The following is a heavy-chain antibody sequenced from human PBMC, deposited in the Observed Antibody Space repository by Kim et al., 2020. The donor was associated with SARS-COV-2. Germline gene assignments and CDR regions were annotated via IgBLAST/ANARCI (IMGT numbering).Heavy chain of an antibody. CDR2: ISGSGDST. D-gene: IGHD6-13*01. CDR1: GFTFSSYA. Sequence: GGSLRLSCAASGFTFSSYAMNWVRQVPGKGLEWVSSISGSGDSTYHADSVMGRFTISRDNSKNTLYLQMNSLRAEDTAIYYCAKALYPLSSSWYLAFHIWGQGTMVTVSS. V-gene: IGHV3-23*01. J-gene: IGHJ3*02. CDR3: AKALYPLSSSWYLAFHI.